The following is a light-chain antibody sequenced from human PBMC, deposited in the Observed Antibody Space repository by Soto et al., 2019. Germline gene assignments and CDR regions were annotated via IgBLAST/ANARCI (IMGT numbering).Light chain of an antibody. CDR3: QQYGSSRWT. CDR1: QTINRIY. CDR2: RTS. J-gene: IGKJ1*01. V-gene: IGKV3-20*01. Sequence: VLTQSPGNLSSSPGERATLSCKASQTINRIYVAWYQQKPGQAPRFLIYRTSDRANGIPGRFSGSGSGTDFTLTISRLEPEDFAVYYCQQYGSSRWTFGQGTKVDIK.